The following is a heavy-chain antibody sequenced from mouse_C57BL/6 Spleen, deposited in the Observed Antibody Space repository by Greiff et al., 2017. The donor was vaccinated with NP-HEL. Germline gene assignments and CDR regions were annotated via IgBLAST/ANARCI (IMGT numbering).Heavy chain of an antibody. CDR2: IDPSDSYT. CDR1: GYTFTSYW. J-gene: IGHJ2*01. CDR3: ANLRRDY. Sequence: QVQLQQSGAELVMPGASVKLSCKASGYTFTSYWMHWVKQRPGQGLEWIGEIDPSDSYTNYNQKFKGKSTLTVDKSSSTAYMQLSSLTSEDSAVYYCANLRRDYWGQGTTLTVSS. V-gene: IGHV1-69*01. D-gene: IGHD2-12*01.